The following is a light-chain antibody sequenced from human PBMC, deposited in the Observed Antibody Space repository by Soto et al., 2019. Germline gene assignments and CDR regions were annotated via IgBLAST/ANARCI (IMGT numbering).Light chain of an antibody. CDR2: AAS. V-gene: IGKV1-27*01. Sequence: DIPMTQSPSSLSASIGDRVTITCRASQGISNYLAWYQQSPGKVPKLLIYAASTLQSGVPSRFSGSGSGTDFTLTISSLQPEDVATYYCQKYNSAPFTFGQGTRLEIK. J-gene: IGKJ5*01. CDR1: QGISNY. CDR3: QKYNSAPFT.